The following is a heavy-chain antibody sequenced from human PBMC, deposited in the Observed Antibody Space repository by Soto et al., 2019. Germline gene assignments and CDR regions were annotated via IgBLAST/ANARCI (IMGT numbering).Heavy chain of an antibody. CDR2: TYYRSKWYN. CDR1: GDSVSSNSAA. V-gene: IGHV6-1*01. CDR3: ARELLVGSSWYKGWFDP. J-gene: IGHJ5*02. D-gene: IGHD6-13*01. Sequence: SQTLSLTCAISGDSVSSNSAAWNWIRQSPSRGLEWLGRTYYRSKWYNDCAVSVKSRITINPDTSKNQFSLQLNSVTPEDTAVYYCARELLVGSSWYKGWFDPWGQGTLVTVSS.